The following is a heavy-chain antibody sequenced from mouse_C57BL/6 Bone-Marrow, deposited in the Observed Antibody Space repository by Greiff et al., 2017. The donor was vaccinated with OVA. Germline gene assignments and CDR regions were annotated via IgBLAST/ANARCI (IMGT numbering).Heavy chain of an antibody. Sequence: VKLQESGAELVRPGTSVKVSCKASGYAFTTYLIEWVKQRPGQGLEWIGVFNPGSGGTNYNEKFKGKATLTADKSSSTAYMQLSSRTSEDAAVYVCARSYGSKYWGQGTTLTVSS. CDR1: GYAFTTYL. CDR2: FNPGSGGT. CDR3: ARSYGSKY. V-gene: IGHV1-54*01. J-gene: IGHJ2*01. D-gene: IGHD1-1*01.